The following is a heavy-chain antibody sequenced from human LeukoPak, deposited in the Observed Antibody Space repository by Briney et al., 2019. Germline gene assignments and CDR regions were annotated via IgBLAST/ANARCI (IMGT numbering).Heavy chain of an antibody. V-gene: IGHV4-59*01. D-gene: IGHD5-12*01. J-gene: IGHJ4*02. Sequence: NTSETLSLTCTVSSGSISTYYWSWLRQPPGKGLEWIGYIYYSGSTKYNPSLKSRVTLSIDTSKNQFSLKLSSVTAADTAVYYCARDGYSGSDALWGQGILVTVSS. CDR1: SGSISTYY. CDR3: ARDGYSGSDAL. CDR2: IYYSGST.